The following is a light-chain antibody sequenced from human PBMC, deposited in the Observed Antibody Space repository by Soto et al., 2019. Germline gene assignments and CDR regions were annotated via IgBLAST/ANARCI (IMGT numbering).Light chain of an antibody. Sequence: SYELTQPPSVSVAPGKTASITCGGDNIVRKSVHWYQQKAGQAPVVVIYYDTDRPSGIPERFSGSNSGNTATLTISRVEAGDEADYYCQVWDSSSDHVVFGGGTKLTVL. CDR1: NIVRKS. CDR3: QVWDSSSDHVV. CDR2: YDT. V-gene: IGLV3-21*04. J-gene: IGLJ2*01.